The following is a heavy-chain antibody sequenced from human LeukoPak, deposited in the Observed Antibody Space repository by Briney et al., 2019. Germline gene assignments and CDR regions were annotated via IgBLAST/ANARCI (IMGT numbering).Heavy chain of an antibody. V-gene: IGHV4-34*01. D-gene: IGHD5-18*01. CDR2: INHSGST. CDR3: ARALQLWFRYDAFDI. CDR1: GGSISSYY. J-gene: IGHJ3*02. Sequence: SETLSLTCTVSGGSISSYYWSWIRQPPGKGLEWIGEINHSGSTNYNPSLKSRVTISVDTSKNQFSLKLSSVTAADTAVYYCARALQLWFRYDAFDIWAKGQWSPSPQ.